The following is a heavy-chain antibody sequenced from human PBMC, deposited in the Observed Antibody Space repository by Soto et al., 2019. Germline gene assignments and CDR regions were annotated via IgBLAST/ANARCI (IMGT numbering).Heavy chain of an antibody. CDR3: AKDAPRYCSSSSCSTGFDP. V-gene: IGHV3-43D*04. Sequence: GGSLRLSCAASGFTFDAYAMHWVRQAPGKGLEWVSLISWDGGTTVYADSVKGRFTVSRDNSKNSLYLQMNSLRVEDTALYYRAKDAPRYCSSSSCSTGFDPWGQGTLVTVSS. D-gene: IGHD2-2*01. CDR1: GFTFDAYA. CDR2: ISWDGGTT. J-gene: IGHJ5*02.